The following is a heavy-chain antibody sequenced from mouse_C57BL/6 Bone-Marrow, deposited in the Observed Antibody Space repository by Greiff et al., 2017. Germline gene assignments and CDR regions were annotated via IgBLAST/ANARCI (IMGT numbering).Heavy chain of an antibody. CDR2: IDPSDSYT. CDR1: GYTFTSYW. CDR3: ARGEELTGNFDY. J-gene: IGHJ2*01. V-gene: IGHV1-50*01. Sequence: QVQLQQPGAELVKPGASVKLSCKASGYTFTSYWMQWVKQRPGQGLEWIGEIDPSDSYTNYNQKFKGKATLTVDPSSSTAYMQLSSLTSEDSAVYCCARGEELTGNFDYWGQGTTLTVSS. D-gene: IGHD4-1*01.